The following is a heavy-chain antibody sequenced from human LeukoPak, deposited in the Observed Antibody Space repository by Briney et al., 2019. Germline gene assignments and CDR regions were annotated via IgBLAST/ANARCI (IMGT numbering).Heavy chain of an antibody. Sequence: GGSLRLSCAASGFSFSSYGMHWVRQAPGKGLEWVALIWYDGSIKYYGDSVKGRFTISRDNSKNTVNVQMNSLRTEDTAVYYCARVPDATATLDYWGQGTPVTVSS. CDR1: GFSFSSYG. D-gene: IGHD4-17*01. CDR2: IWYDGSIK. V-gene: IGHV3-30*02. CDR3: ARVPDATATLDY. J-gene: IGHJ4*02.